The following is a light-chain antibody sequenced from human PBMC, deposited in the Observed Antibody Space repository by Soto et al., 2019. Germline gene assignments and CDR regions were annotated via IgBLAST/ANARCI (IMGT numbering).Light chain of an antibody. V-gene: IGLV2-14*03. CDR3: SSYSSSGTLV. CDR2: DVS. CDR1: SSDVGTYNY. Sequence: QSVLTRPASVSGSPGQSITIPCTGTSSDVGTYNYVSWYQQHPGKAPKLMIYDVSNRPSGISDRFSASKSGNTASLTISGLQAEDEADYYCSSYSSSGTLVFGTGTKVTVL. J-gene: IGLJ1*01.